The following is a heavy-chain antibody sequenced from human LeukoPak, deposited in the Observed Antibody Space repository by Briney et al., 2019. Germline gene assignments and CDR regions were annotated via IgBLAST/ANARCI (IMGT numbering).Heavy chain of an antibody. D-gene: IGHD3-9*01. Sequence: GGCLRLSCTASGFTFGDYAMCWVRPARGRGRGWGGFIRSKVYGRTTEYAASVKGRFTISRDDSKSIAYLQMNSLKTEDTAVYYCTSGTTYYDILTGYSQYYYGMDVWGKGTTVTVSS. J-gene: IGHJ6*04. CDR1: GFTFGDYA. V-gene: IGHV3-49*04. CDR3: TSGTTYYDILTGYSQYYYGMDV. CDR2: IRSKVYGRTT.